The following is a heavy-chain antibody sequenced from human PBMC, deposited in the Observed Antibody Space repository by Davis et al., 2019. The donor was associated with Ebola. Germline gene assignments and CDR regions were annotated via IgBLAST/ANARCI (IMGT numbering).Heavy chain of an antibody. Sequence: GESLKISCAASGFTFSSYEMNWVRQAPGKGLEWVSAISGSGGSTYYADSVKGRFPISRDNSKNTLYLQMNSLRAEDTAVYYCAKENVDTAMAFYYYGMDVWGQGTTVTVSS. CDR2: ISGSGGST. V-gene: IGHV3-23*01. CDR1: GFTFSSYE. D-gene: IGHD5-18*01. J-gene: IGHJ6*02. CDR3: AKENVDTAMAFYYYGMDV.